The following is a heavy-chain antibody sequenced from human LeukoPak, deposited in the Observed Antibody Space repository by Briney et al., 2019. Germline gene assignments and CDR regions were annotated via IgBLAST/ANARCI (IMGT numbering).Heavy chain of an antibody. V-gene: IGHV6-1*01. CDR2: TYYRSKWYN. J-gene: IGHJ3*02. D-gene: IGHD3-9*01. Sequence: SQTLSLTCAISGDGVSSISAAWNWIRQSPSRGVEWLGRTYYRSKWYNDYAVSVKSRITINPDTSKNQFSLQLNSVTPEDTAVYYCARDRGDILTAYPDDAFDIWGQGTMVTVSS. CDR1: GDGVSSISAA. CDR3: ARDRGDILTAYPDDAFDI.